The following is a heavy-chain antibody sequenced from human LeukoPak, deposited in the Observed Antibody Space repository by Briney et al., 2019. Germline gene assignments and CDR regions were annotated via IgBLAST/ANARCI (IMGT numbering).Heavy chain of an antibody. CDR2: IYDSGST. D-gene: IGHD5-24*01. J-gene: IGHJ2*01. CDR3: ARYARVKVADGRKWYFDL. V-gene: IGHV4-59*01. CDR1: GGSISNYY. Sequence: SETLSLTCTVSGGSISNYYWSCLRQPPEKGLEWIGYIYDSGSTNYNPSLKSRLTISVDTSKNQFSLKLSSVTAADTAIYYCARYARVKVADGRKWYFDLWGRGTLVTVSS.